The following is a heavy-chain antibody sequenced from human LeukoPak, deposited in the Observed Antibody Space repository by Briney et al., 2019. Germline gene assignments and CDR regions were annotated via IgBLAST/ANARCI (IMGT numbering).Heavy chain of an antibody. D-gene: IGHD3-10*01. V-gene: IGHV3-21*01. Sequence: PGGSLRLSCAASGFTFSSYSVNWVRQAPGKGLEWVSSISSSSSYIYYADSVKGRFTISRDNAKNSLYLQMNSLRAEDTAVYYCARDRGEAFDIWGQGTMVTVSS. CDR2: ISSSSSYI. CDR3: ARDRGEAFDI. J-gene: IGHJ3*02. CDR1: GFTFSSYS.